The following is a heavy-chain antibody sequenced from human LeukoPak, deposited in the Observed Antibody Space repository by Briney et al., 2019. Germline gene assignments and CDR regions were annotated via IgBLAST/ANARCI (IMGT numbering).Heavy chain of an antibody. J-gene: IGHJ6*03. D-gene: IGHD2-15*01. Sequence: GGSLRLSCAASGFTFSSYWMHWVRQAPGKGLEWVSAISGSGGSTYYADSVKGRFTMSRDNSKNTVYLQMNSLRVEDTAIYYCAKRADGCSGVSCYYYYMDVWGKGTTVTVSS. V-gene: IGHV3-23*01. CDR3: AKRADGCSGVSCYYYYMDV. CDR1: GFTFSSYW. CDR2: ISGSGGST.